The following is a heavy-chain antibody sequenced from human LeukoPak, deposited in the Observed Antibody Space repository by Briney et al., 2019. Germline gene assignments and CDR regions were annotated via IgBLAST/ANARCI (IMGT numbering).Heavy chain of an antibody. CDR3: AIQDYGFWSGQWGYYYGMDV. CDR1: GYTFTSYD. D-gene: IGHD3-3*01. CDR2: MNPNSGNT. Sequence: EASVKVSCKASGYTFTSYDTNWVRQATGQGLEWMGWMNPNSGNTGYTQKFQGRVTMTTNTSIGTAYMELRSRRSEDTAVYYCAIQDYGFWSGQWGYYYGMDVWGQGTTVTVSS. J-gene: IGHJ6*02. V-gene: IGHV1-8*01.